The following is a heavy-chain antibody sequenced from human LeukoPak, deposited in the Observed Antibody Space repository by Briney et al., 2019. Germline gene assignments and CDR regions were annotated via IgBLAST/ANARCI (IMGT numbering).Heavy chain of an antibody. CDR2: IYYSGST. D-gene: IGHD7-27*01. CDR1: GGSISSYY. Sequence: ASETLSLTCTVSGGSISSYYWSWIRQPPGKGLEWIGYIYYSGSTNYNPSLKSRVTISVDTSKNQFSLKLSSVTAADTAVYYCARLRTGVDAFDIWGQGTMVTVSS. CDR3: ARLRTGVDAFDI. J-gene: IGHJ3*02. V-gene: IGHV4-59*08.